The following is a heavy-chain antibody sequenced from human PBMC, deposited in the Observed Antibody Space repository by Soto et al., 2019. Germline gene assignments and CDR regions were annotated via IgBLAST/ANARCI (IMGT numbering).Heavy chain of an antibody. Sequence: SETLSLTCTVSGGSISSYYWSWIRQPPGKGLEWIGYIYYSGSTNYTPSLKSRVTISVDTSKNQFSLKLSSVTAADTAVYYCASQGRWSLNYAFDIWGQGTMVTVSS. CDR3: ASQGRWSLNYAFDI. D-gene: IGHD2-15*01. V-gene: IGHV4-59*01. CDR1: GGSISSYY. J-gene: IGHJ3*02. CDR2: IYYSGST.